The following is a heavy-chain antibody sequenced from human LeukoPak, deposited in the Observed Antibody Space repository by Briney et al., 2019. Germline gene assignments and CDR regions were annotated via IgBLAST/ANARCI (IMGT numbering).Heavy chain of an antibody. J-gene: IGHJ4*02. CDR1: GGSISTYY. Sequence: SETLFLTCTVSGGSISTYYWSWIRQPPGKGLEWIGYIYYSGSTNYNPSLKSRVTTSVDTSKNQFSLKLSSVTAADTAVYYCARDTGTVVDYWGQGTLVTVSS. V-gene: IGHV4-59*01. CDR2: IYYSGST. D-gene: IGHD4-23*01. CDR3: ARDTGTVVDY.